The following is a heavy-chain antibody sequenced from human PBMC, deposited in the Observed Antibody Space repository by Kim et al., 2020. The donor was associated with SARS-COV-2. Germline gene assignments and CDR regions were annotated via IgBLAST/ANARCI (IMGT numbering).Heavy chain of an antibody. CDR2: ISYDGSNK. D-gene: IGHD6-19*01. Sequence: GGSLRLFCAASGFTFSSYAMHWVRQAPGKGLEWVAVISYDGSNKHYVDSVKGRFTISRDNSKNTLYLQMNSLRAEDTAVYYCARDIGSYSSGWIYYYYGMDVWGQGTTVTVSS. J-gene: IGHJ6*02. CDR1: GFTFSSYA. CDR3: ARDIGSYSSGWIYYYYGMDV. V-gene: IGHV3-30*04.